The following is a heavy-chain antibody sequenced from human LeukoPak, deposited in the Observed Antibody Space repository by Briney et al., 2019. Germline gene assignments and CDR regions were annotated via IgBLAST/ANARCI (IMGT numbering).Heavy chain of an antibody. CDR1: GYSFTNQY. Sequence: GASVKVSCKPSGYSFTNQYMHWLRQAPGQALEWMGIINPSGGSTSYAQKFQPRVTMSRDTSTSTVYMELRTLRSEDAGVYYCAREEVAAACISFNWFDPWGQGTLVTVSS. CDR2: INPSGGST. CDR3: AREEVAAACISFNWFDP. V-gene: IGHV1-46*01. J-gene: IGHJ5*02. D-gene: IGHD6-13*01.